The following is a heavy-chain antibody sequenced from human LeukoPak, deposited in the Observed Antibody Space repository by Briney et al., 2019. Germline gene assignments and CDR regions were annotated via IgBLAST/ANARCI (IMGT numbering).Heavy chain of an antibody. CDR3: AKAYCGGECYFDFFDY. J-gene: IGHJ4*02. Sequence: PGGSLRLSCVASGFTFSSYAMSWVRHAPGKGLEWVSAISGSGGSTYNADSVKGRFTISRDNSKNTLYLEMNSLRAEDTAAYYCAKAYCGGECYFDFFDYWGQGTLVTVSS. CDR2: ISGSGGST. D-gene: IGHD2-21*01. CDR1: GFTFSSYA. V-gene: IGHV3-23*01.